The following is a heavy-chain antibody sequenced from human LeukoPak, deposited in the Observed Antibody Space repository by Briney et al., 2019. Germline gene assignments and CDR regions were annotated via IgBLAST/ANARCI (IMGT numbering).Heavy chain of an antibody. CDR3: ARDQYYCDSSGQVNFDY. V-gene: IGHV4-59*01. D-gene: IGHD3-22*01. Sequence: SETLSLTCSVSGGSIRRYYWSWIRQPPGKGLEWIGDIYYSGSTNYNPSLKSRVTIAVDTSKNQFSLKLSSVTAADTAVYYCARDQYYCDSSGQVNFDYWGQGTLVTVSS. CDR2: IYYSGST. CDR1: GGSIRRYY. J-gene: IGHJ4*02.